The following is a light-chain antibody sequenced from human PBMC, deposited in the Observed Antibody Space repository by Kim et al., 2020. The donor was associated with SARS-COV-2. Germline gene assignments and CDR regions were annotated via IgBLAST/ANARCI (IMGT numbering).Light chain of an antibody. CDR1: SGYSNYK. V-gene: IGLV9-49*01. CDR2: VGTGGIVG. Sequence: QPVLTQPPSASASLGASVTLTCTLSSGYSNYKVDWYQQRPGKGPRFVMRVGTGGIVGSKGDGIPDRFSVLGSGLNRYLTNKNIQEEDESDYHCGADHGSGSNFVSVVFGGGTKLTVL. J-gene: IGLJ2*01. CDR3: GADHGSGSNFVSVV.